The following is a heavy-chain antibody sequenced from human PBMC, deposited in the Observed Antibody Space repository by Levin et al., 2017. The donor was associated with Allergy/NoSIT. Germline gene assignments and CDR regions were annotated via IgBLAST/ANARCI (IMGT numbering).Heavy chain of an antibody. CDR1: GFTFSSYW. CDR2: IKMDGSVN. D-gene: IGHD1-26*01. J-gene: IGHJ4*02. Sequence: GGSLRLSCVTSGFTFSSYWMSWVRQAPGKGLEWVANIKMDGSVNTYVDSVKGRFTISRDNAKNSLFLQMNSLRAEDTAIYYCARDDGGSYPTTFACWGQGARVTVSS. CDR3: ARDDGGSYPTTFAC. V-gene: IGHV3-7*01.